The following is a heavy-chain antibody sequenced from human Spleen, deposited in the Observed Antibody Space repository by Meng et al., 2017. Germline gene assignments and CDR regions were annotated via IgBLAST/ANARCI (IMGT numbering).Heavy chain of an antibody. J-gene: IGHJ3*01. Sequence: GSLRLSCAASALTVSSNYMSWVRQAPGKGLEWVSTIYSGGSTYYADSVQGRFTISRDNSKNTLYLQMNTLRVEDTAIYYCARTQGPPQVAFHADFDLWGQGTMVTVSS. D-gene: IGHD3-3*02. CDR1: ALTVSSNY. V-gene: IGHV3-66*02. CDR2: IYSGGST. CDR3: ARTQGPPQVAFHADFDL.